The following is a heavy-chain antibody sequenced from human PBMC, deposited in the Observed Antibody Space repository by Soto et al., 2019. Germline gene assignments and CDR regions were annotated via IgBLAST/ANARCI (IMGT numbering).Heavy chain of an antibody. V-gene: IGHV4-34*01. D-gene: IGHD3-10*01. CDR3: ARVGRTRGSVGNHLNYYFSYYMDV. J-gene: IGHJ6*03. CDR2: INPSGST. CDR1: IGSFSDYC. Sequence: QGQLQQWGAGLLKPSETLSLTCAVYIGSFSDYCWRWVRQPPGKGLEYIGEINPSGSTTYNPSLRIRVTMSVDTSKNQFSLKLTSVTAADTAVYYCARVGRTRGSVGNHLNYYFSYYMDVWGKGTTVTGAS.